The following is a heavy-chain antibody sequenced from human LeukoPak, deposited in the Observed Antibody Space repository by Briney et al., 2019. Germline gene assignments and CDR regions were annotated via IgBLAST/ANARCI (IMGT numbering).Heavy chain of an antibody. CDR1: GGSISNYY. CDR2: IYNSGNT. J-gene: IGHJ4*02. V-gene: IGHV4-59*08. D-gene: IGHD6-19*01. Sequence: SETLSLTCTVSGGSISNYYWSWIRQPPGKGLEWIGYIYNSGNTNYNPSLKSRVTISVDTSKKHFSLKLTSVTAAETAVYYCARGVSYSSGWYYFDYWGQGTLVTVSS. CDR3: ARGVSYSSGWYYFDY.